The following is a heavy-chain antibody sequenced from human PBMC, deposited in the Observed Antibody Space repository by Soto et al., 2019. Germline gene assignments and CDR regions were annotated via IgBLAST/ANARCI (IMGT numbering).Heavy chain of an antibody. CDR1: QFTFSFYV. J-gene: IGHJ5*02. V-gene: IGHV3-23*01. CDR3: AKQHGAWPSNWLDA. Sequence: GGSLRLSCTASQFTFSFYVMSWVRQAPGKGLEWVSSISVTGENSLYADSVRGRFTMSRDNSKGLLYLQMNSLRVDDTAMYYCAKQHGAWPSNWLDAWGQGALVTVSS. CDR2: ISVTGENS.